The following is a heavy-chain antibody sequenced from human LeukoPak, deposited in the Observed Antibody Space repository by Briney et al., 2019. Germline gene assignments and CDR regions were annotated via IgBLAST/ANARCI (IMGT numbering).Heavy chain of an antibody. CDR3: ATERVSSSPLDAFDI. CDR1: GFTVSSNY. J-gene: IGHJ3*02. V-gene: IGHV3-53*01. D-gene: IGHD6-6*01. CDR2: IYSGGST. Sequence: PGGSLRLSCAASGFTVSSNYMSWVRQAPGKGLEWVSVIYSGGSTYYADSVKGRFTISRDNSKNTLYLQMNSLRAEDTAVYYCATERVSSSPLDAFDIWGQGTMVTVSS.